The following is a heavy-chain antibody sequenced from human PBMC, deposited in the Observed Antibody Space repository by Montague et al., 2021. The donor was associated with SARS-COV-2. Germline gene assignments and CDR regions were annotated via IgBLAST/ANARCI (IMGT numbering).Heavy chain of an antibody. Sequence: TLSLTCTVSGGSICSPGYYWSWIRQPAGKGLEWIGRIYTSGTTNYNPSLKSRVTISVDTSKNQFSLKLTSVTAADTAVYYCARFTAVTSSLDFWGQGTLVPVSS. CDR2: IYTSGTT. V-gene: IGHV4-61*02. D-gene: IGHD4-17*01. CDR3: ARFTAVTSSLDF. CDR1: GGSICSPGYY. J-gene: IGHJ4*02.